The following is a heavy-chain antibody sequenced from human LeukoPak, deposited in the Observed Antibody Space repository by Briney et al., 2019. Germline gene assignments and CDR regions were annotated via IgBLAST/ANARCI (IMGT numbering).Heavy chain of an antibody. D-gene: IGHD6-19*01. CDR1: GGSFSGYY. V-gene: IGHV4-34*01. CDR3: AGADIAVAGTNFDY. Sequence: SETLSLTCAVYGGSFSGYYWSWIRQPPGKGLEWIGEINHSGSTNYNPSLKSRVTISVDTSKNQFSLKLNSVTAADTAIYYCAGADIAVAGTNFDYWGQGTLVTVSS. J-gene: IGHJ4*02. CDR2: INHSGST.